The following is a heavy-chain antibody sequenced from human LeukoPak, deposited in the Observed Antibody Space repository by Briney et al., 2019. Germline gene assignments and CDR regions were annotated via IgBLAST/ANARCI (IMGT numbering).Heavy chain of an antibody. CDR1: GFTFSSYG. Sequence: GGSLRLSRAASGFTFSSYGMNWVRQAPGKGLEWVSGISGSANSTDYADSVKGRFTISRDNSKNTVYLQMNSLRAEDTAVYYCAKGIYGSGSYYSNYYYNMDVWGKGTTVTISS. CDR3: AKGIYGSGSYYSNYYYNMDV. D-gene: IGHD3-10*01. V-gene: IGHV3-23*01. J-gene: IGHJ6*03. CDR2: ISGSANST.